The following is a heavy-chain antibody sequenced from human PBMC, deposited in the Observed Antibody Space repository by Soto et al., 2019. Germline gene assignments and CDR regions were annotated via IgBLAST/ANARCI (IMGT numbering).Heavy chain of an antibody. J-gene: IGHJ5*01. CDR3: FKQGTAYEFPPRYLDS. D-gene: IGHD3-3*01. Sequence: AFGLEFRYRAMRWVIKATGKGLEWVSAITGSGSDTYYLDYVKGRLTISRDTSKNTLFLQVNRLRADDTAIFFCFKQGTAYEFPPRYLDSWGHGTLV. V-gene: IGHV3-23*01. CDR2: ITGSGSDT. CDR1: GLEFRYRA.